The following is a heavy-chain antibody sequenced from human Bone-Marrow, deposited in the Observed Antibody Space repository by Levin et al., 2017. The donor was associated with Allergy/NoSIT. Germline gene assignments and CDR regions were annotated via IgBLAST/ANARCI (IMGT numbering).Heavy chain of an antibody. CDR3: AREEAGYCSETIDY. V-gene: IGHV5-51*01. Sequence: GESLKISCKASGYLFTDFWIGWVRQLPGKGLEWMGIIYPGDSDARYRPSFQGQVSISVDNSINTVYLQWISLKASDTATYFCAREEAGYCSETIDYWGQGTRVTGSS. J-gene: IGHJ4*02. D-gene: IGHD3-10*01. CDR2: IYPGDSDA. CDR1: GYLFTDFW.